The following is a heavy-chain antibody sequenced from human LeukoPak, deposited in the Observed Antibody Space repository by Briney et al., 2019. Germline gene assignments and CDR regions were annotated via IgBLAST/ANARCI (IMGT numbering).Heavy chain of an antibody. CDR1: GFTFSSYW. Sequence: GGSLRLSCAASGFTFSSYWMHWVRQAPGKGLVWVSRINSDGSSTSYADSVKGRFTISRDNAKNTLYLQMNSLRAEDTAVYYCLTIVETPIDAFDIWGQGAMVTVSS. J-gene: IGHJ3*02. CDR2: INSDGSST. V-gene: IGHV3-74*01. D-gene: IGHD4-23*01. CDR3: LTIVETPIDAFDI.